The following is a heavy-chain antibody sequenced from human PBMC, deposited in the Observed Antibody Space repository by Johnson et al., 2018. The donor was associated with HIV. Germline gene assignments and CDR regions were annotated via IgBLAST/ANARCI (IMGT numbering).Heavy chain of an antibody. CDR2: IWYDGSNK. D-gene: IGHD6-19*01. CDR3: AKDCSSGWWRITKSDAFDI. V-gene: IGHV3-33*06. CDR1: GFTFSSYG. J-gene: IGHJ3*02. Sequence: QVQLVESGGGVVQPGRSLRLSCAASGFTFSSYGMHWVRQAPGKGLEWVAVIWYDGSNKYYADSVKGRFPISRDNSKNTLYLQMNSLRAEDTAVYYCAKDCSSGWWRITKSDAFDIWGQGTMVTVSS.